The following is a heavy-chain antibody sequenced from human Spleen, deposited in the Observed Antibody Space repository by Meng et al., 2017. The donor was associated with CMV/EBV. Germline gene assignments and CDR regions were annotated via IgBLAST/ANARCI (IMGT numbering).Heavy chain of an antibody. Sequence: GSLRLSCTVSGGSVSSGSYYWSWIRQPPGKGLEWIGYIYYSGSTNYNPSLKSRVIISVDTSKNQFSLKLSSVTAADTAVSYCARGRRDGSSSVYYFDYWGQGTLVTVSS. V-gene: IGHV4-61*01. CDR1: GGSVSSGSYY. J-gene: IGHJ4*02. CDR3: ARGRRDGSSSVYYFDY. CDR2: IYYSGST. D-gene: IGHD6-6*01.